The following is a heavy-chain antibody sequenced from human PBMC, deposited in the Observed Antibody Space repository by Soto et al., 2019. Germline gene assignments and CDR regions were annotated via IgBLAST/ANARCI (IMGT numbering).Heavy chain of an antibody. CDR1: GASVSSGDYY. J-gene: IGHJ4*02. CDR3: VGTGTTDDY. V-gene: IGHV4-30-4*01. CDR2: IYNFGGS. Sequence: SPSLTCTVSGASVSSGDYYWSCIRQPPGKGLEWIGYIYNFGGSYYNPSLKGRLTISIDTSKNQFSLKLNSVTVADTAIYYCVGTGTTDDYWGRGTLVTVSS. D-gene: IGHD1-1*01.